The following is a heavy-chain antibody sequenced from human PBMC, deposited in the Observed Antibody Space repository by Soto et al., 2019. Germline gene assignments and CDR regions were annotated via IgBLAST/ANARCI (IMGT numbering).Heavy chain of an antibody. J-gene: IGHJ4*02. Sequence: ESGGGVVQPGRSLRLSCAASGFTFRSYGMHWVRQAPGKGLEWVAVISYDGSNKYYADSLKGRFTISRDNSKNTLYLQMNSRRAEDTAVYYCVKVRVRYSSGWYFAYFDQWCQGTLVTVSS. V-gene: IGHV3-30*18. CDR2: ISYDGSNK. CDR3: VKVRVRYSSGWYFAYFDQ. D-gene: IGHD6-19*01. CDR1: GFTFRSYG.